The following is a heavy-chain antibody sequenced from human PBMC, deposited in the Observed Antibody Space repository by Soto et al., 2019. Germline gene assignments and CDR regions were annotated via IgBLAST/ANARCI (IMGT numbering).Heavy chain of an antibody. D-gene: IGHD5-18*01. J-gene: IGHJ6*02. CDR1: GFTFSSYS. CDR3: ARMGPIQLWFASYYYYGMDV. Sequence: GGSLRLSCAASGFTFSSYSMNWVRQAPGKGLEWVSYISSSSSTIYYADSVKGRFTISRDNAKNSLYLQMNSLRDEDTAVYYCARMGPIQLWFASYYYYGMDVWGQGTTVTVSS. CDR2: ISSSSSTI. V-gene: IGHV3-48*02.